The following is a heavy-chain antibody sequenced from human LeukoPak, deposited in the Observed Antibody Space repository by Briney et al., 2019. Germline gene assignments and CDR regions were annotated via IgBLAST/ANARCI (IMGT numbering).Heavy chain of an antibody. Sequence: SETLSLTXAVYGGSFSGYYWSWIRQPPGKGLEWIGEINHSGSTNYNPSLKSRVTISVDTSKNQFSLKLSSVTAADTAVYYCARSYYSVWGSYRLFDYWGQGTLVTVSS. CDR3: ARSYYSVWGSYRLFDY. J-gene: IGHJ4*02. CDR2: INHSGST. V-gene: IGHV4-34*01. CDR1: GGSFSGYY. D-gene: IGHD3-16*02.